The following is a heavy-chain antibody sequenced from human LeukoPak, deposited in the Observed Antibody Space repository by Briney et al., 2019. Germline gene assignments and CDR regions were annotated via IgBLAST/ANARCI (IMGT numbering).Heavy chain of an antibody. Sequence: GGSLRLSCAASGFTFSSYGMHWVRQAPGKGLEWVAVISYDGSNKYYADSVKGRFTISRDNSKNTLYLQMNSLRAEDTAVYYCAKWGSTYYDFWSGSSGFDYWGQGTLVTVSS. CDR2: ISYDGSNK. CDR1: GFTFSSYG. CDR3: AKWGSTYYDFWSGSSGFDY. J-gene: IGHJ4*02. D-gene: IGHD3-3*01. V-gene: IGHV3-30*18.